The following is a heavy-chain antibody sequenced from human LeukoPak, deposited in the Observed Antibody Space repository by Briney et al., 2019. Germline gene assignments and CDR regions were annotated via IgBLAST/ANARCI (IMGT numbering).Heavy chain of an antibody. CDR3: ARGPTVIDY. V-gene: IGHV3-21*01. CDR1: GFTFSNYG. CDR2: ISSSSTYI. D-gene: IGHD4-11*01. J-gene: IGHJ4*02. Sequence: GGSLRLSCAASGFTFSNYGMNWVRQAPGKGLEWVSSISSSSTYIYYADSVKGRFTISRDNAKNSLYLQMNSLRAEDTALYYCARGPTVIDYWGQGTLVTVSS.